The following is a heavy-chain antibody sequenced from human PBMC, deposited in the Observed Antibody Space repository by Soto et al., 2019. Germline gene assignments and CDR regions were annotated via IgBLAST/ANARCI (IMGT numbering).Heavy chain of an antibody. V-gene: IGHV1-69*06. D-gene: IGHD2-2*02. CDR1: GGTFSSYA. J-gene: IGHJ6*02. CDR3: ARGTGYCSSTSCYTVYYYYGMDV. CDR2: IIPIFGTA. Sequence: VASVKVSCKASGGTFSSYAISWVRQAPGQGLEWMGGIIPIFGTANYAQKFQGRVTITADKSASTAYMELSSLRSEDTAVYYCARGTGYCSSTSCYTVYYYYGMDVWGQGTTVTVSS.